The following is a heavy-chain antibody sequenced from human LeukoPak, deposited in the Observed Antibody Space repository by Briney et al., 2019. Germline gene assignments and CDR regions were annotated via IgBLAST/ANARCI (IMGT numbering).Heavy chain of an antibody. Sequence: GGSLRLSCAASGFTFSTYVMVWVRRAPEKGLEWVSSISSSSGYIYYADSVKGRFTISRDNAKNSLYLQMNSLRAEDTAVYYCARDRYYGDYVDYWGQGTLVTVSS. J-gene: IGHJ4*02. V-gene: IGHV3-21*01. CDR2: ISSSSGYI. D-gene: IGHD4-17*01. CDR1: GFTFSTYV. CDR3: ARDRYYGDYVDY.